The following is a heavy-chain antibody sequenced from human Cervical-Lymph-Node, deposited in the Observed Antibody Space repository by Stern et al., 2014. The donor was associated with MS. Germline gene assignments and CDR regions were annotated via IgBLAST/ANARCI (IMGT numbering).Heavy chain of an antibody. Sequence: QVQLVESGAEVKKPGSSVKVSCTASGDTFINFGISWVRQAPGQGLEWMGGFIPLFGTTEYVEKFQGRLTINADESATTVYMELSSLRSEDTAVYYCARDNDDNGMDVWGQGTTVTVSS. CDR3: ARDNDDNGMDV. D-gene: IGHD1-1*01. CDR2: FIPLFGTT. J-gene: IGHJ6*02. CDR1: GDTFINFG. V-gene: IGHV1-69*01.